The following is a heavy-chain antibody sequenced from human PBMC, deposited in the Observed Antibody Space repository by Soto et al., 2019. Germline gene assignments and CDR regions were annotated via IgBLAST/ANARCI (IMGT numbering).Heavy chain of an antibody. CDR1: GGTFSGYG. CDR2: IIPIFGTT. J-gene: IGHJ6*02. CDR3: VRGRAKAHFYYGMDV. V-gene: IGHV1-69*01. Sequence: QVQMVQSGAEVKKPGSSLKVSCKASGGTFSGYGISWVRQAPGQGLEWMGGIIPIFGTTNYAPNFRDRVTISADEARSTVYMDLVSLRTDDTAVYYCVRGRAKAHFYYGMDVWGQGTAVTVSS.